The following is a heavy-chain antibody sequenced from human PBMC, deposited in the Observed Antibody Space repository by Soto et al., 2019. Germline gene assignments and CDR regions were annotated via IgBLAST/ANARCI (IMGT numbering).Heavy chain of an antibody. CDR3: AKVRESAPAGHFDY. D-gene: IGHD6-13*01. CDR1: GFTFSTYA. V-gene: IGHV3-23*01. CDR2: ISGSGGTT. Sequence: VGSLRLSCAASGFTFSTYAMTWVRQAPGKGLEWVSIISGSGGTTYYADSVKGRFTIPRDNSKNTLYVQMNSLRVEDTALYYCAKVRESAPAGHFDYWGQGTLVTVSS. J-gene: IGHJ4*02.